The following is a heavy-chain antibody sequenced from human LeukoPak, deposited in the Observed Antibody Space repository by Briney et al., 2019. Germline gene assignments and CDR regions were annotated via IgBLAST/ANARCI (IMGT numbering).Heavy chain of an antibody. Sequence: VASVKVSCKASGGTFSSYAISWVRQAPGQGLEWMGRIIPILGIANYAQKFQGRVTITADKSTSTAYMELSSLRSEDTAVYYCARDPVRGSRLDYWGQGTLVTVSS. CDR2: IIPILGIA. D-gene: IGHD6-13*01. V-gene: IGHV1-69*04. CDR1: GGTFSSYA. CDR3: ARDPVRGSRLDY. J-gene: IGHJ4*02.